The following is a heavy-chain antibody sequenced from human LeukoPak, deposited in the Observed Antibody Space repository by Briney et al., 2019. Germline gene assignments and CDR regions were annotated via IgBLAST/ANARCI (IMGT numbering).Heavy chain of an antibody. CDR3: ARQAKGELRYFDY. CDR1: GGSFSGYY. Sequence: SETLSLTCAVYGGSFSGYYWSWTRQPPGKGLEWIGEINHSGSTNYNPSLESRVTISVDTSKNQFSLKLSSVTAADTAVYYCARQAKGELRYFDYWGQGTLVTVSS. J-gene: IGHJ4*02. CDR2: INHSGST. D-gene: IGHD1-26*01. V-gene: IGHV4-34*01.